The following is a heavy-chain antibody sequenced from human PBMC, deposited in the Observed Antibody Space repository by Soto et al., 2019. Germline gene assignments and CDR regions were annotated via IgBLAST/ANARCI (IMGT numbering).Heavy chain of an antibody. CDR3: ARHDCSSTSCYPHFDY. V-gene: IGHV4-59*08. CDR2: IYYSGST. Sequence: SETLSLTCTVSGGSISSYYWSWIRQPPGKGLEWIGYIYYSGSTNYNPSLKSRVTISVDTSKNLFSLKLSSVTAADTAVYYCARHDCSSTSCYPHFDYWGQGTLVTVSS. CDR1: GGSISSYY. J-gene: IGHJ4*02. D-gene: IGHD2-2*01.